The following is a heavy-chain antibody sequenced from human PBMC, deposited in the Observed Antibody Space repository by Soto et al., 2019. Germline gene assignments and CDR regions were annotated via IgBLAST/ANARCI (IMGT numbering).Heavy chain of an antibody. CDR2: IYYSGST. J-gene: IGHJ5*02. V-gene: IGHV4-31*02. D-gene: IGHD6-13*01. CDR1: GGCISGSHFY. Sequence: QVQLQESGPGLLMPSQTLSLTWTVSGGCISGSHFYWTWIRQHPGKGLEWIGYIYYSGSTYFNPSLKSRVTISVDTSKNQFSLELSSVTAADTAIYYCAGSNWQNWFDPWGQGTLVTVSS. CDR3: AGSNWQNWFDP.